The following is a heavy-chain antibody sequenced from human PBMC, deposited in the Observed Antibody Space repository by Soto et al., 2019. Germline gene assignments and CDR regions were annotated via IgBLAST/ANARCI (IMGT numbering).Heavy chain of an antibody. J-gene: IGHJ4*02. CDR3: ARTLGATTNY. CDR1: GFTFSSYW. Sequence: EVQLVESGGGLVQPGGSLRLSCAASGFTFSSYWMHWVRQAPGKGPVWVSRINSDGSSTSYADSVKGRFTISRDNAENTLYLQMNSLRAEDMAVYYCARTLGATTNYWGQGTLVTVSS. V-gene: IGHV3-74*01. D-gene: IGHD1-26*01. CDR2: INSDGSST.